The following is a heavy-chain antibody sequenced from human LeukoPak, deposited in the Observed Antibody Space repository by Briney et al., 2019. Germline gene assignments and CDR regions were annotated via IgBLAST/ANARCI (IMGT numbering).Heavy chain of an antibody. CDR2: IIPIFGIA. V-gene: IGHV1-69*04. Sequence: SVKVSCKASGGTFSSYAISWVRQAPGQGLEWMGRIIPIFGIANYAQKFQGRVTITADKSTSTAYMELSGLRSEDTAVYYCARNVEDYYDSSGYYYPFDYWGQGTLVTVSS. CDR3: ARNVEDYYDSSGYYYPFDY. D-gene: IGHD3-22*01. J-gene: IGHJ4*02. CDR1: GGTFSSYA.